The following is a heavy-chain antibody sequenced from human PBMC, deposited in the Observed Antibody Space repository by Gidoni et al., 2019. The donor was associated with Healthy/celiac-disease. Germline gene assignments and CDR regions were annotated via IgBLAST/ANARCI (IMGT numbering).Heavy chain of an antibody. J-gene: IGHJ4*02. D-gene: IGHD7-27*01. Sequence: QVQLQQWGAGLLKPSATLSLTCAVYGGSFSGYYWSWIRQPPGKGLEWIGEINHSGSTNYNPSLKSRVTISVDTSKNQFSLKLSSVTAADTAVYYCARGWGTDYWGQGTLVTVSS. CDR1: GGSFSGYY. CDR3: ARGWGTDY. V-gene: IGHV4-34*01. CDR2: INHSGST.